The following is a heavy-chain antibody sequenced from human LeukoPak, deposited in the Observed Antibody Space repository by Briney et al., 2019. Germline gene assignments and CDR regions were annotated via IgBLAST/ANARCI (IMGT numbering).Heavy chain of an antibody. V-gene: IGHV4-34*01. J-gene: IGHJ6*03. D-gene: IGHD6-19*01. CDR1: GGSFSDYY. Sequence: PSETLSLTCVVYGGSFSDYYWTWVRQPPGRVVEGIGEINQSRATKYNPPLKSRVTISIHPSNKQFSPTQNSVTAADTAVYYCARGEGTLAGRRWPYSFYYYVDVWGKGTPVTVSS. CDR3: ARGEGTLAGRRWPYSFYYYVDV. CDR2: INQSRAT.